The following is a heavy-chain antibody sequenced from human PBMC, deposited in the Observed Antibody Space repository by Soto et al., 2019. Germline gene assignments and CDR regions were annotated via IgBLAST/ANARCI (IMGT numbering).Heavy chain of an antibody. CDR1: GFTFSSYA. CDR2: ISGSGGST. D-gene: IGHD3-10*01. J-gene: IGHJ4*02. Sequence: GESLKISCAASGFTFSSYAMSWVRQAPGKGLEWVSAISGSGGSTYYADSVKGRFTISRDNSKNTLYLQMNSLRAEDTAVYYCANRWREYYGSGTSPPLDYWGQGTLVTVSS. V-gene: IGHV3-23*01. CDR3: ANRWREYYGSGTSPPLDY.